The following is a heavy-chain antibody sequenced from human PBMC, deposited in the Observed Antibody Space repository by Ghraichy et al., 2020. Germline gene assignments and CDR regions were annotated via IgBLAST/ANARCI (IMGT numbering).Heavy chain of an antibody. V-gene: IGHV4-31*03. CDR2: IYYSGST. CDR1: GGSISSGGYY. J-gene: IGHJ5*02. Sequence: SETLSLTCTVSGGSISSGGYYWSWIRQHPGKGLEWIGYIYYSGSTYYNPSLKSRVTISVDTSKNQFSLKLSSVTAADTAVYYCARSPHLARITMIVPDGFDPWGQGTLVTVSS. D-gene: IGHD3-22*01. CDR3: ARSPHLARITMIVPDGFDP.